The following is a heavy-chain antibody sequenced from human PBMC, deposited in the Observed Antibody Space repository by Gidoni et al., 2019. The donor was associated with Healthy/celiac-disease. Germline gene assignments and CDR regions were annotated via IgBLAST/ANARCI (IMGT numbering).Heavy chain of an antibody. V-gene: IGHV3-21*01. D-gene: IGHD1-26*01. CDR3: ALWEVYYYYGMDV. J-gene: IGHJ6*02. Sequence: EVQLVESGGGLVKPGGSLRLSCAASGFPFSSYSMNWVRQAPGKGLEWVSSISSSSSYIYYADSVKGRFTISRDNAKNSLYLQMNSLRAEDTAVYYCALWEVYYYYGMDVWGQGTTVTVSS. CDR1: GFPFSSYS. CDR2: ISSSSSYI.